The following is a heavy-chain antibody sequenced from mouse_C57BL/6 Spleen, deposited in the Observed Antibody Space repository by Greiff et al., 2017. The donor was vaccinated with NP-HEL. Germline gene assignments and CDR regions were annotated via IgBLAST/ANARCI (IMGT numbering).Heavy chain of an antibody. CDR1: GFSLTSYG. V-gene: IGHV2-6-1*01. J-gene: IGHJ4*01. Sequence: QVQLKQSGPGLVAPSQSLSITCTVSGFSLTSYGVHWVRQPPGKGLEWLVVIWSDGSTTYNSALKSRLSISKDNSKSQVFLKMNSLQTDDTAMYYCARHSPITTVVAKGDYAMDYWGQGTSVTVSS. D-gene: IGHD1-1*01. CDR3: ARHSPITTVVAKGDYAMDY. CDR2: IWSDGST.